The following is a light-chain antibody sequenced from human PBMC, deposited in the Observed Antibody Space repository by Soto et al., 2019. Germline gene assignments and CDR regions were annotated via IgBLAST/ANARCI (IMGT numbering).Light chain of an antibody. CDR2: DVS. CDR1: SRDVGGYNS. CDR3: CSYAGTYSYV. V-gene: IGLV2-11*01. J-gene: IGLJ1*01. Sequence: QSALTQPRSVSGSPGQSVTTSCTGTSRDVGGYNSVSWYQQHPGKAPKLMIYDVSQRPSGVPDRFSGSKSGNTASLTISGLQPEDEADYFCCSYAGTYSYVFGTGTKVTVL.